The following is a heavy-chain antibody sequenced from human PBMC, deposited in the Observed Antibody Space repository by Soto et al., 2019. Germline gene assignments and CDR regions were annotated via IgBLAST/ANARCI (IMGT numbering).Heavy chain of an antibody. Sequence: QVQLVQSGAEVKKPGSSVQVSCKDSGGTFSSYAISWVRQAPGQGLEWMGGIIPIFGTANYAQKFQGRVTITADEATSTAYMELSSLRSEDTAVYYCARAGGYSYGPGAFDIWGQGTMVTVSS. CDR1: GGTFSSYA. CDR3: ARAGGYSYGPGAFDI. CDR2: IIPIFGTA. J-gene: IGHJ3*02. V-gene: IGHV1-69*01. D-gene: IGHD5-18*01.